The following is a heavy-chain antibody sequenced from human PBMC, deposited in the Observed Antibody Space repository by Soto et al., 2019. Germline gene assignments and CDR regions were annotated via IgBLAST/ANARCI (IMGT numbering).Heavy chain of an antibody. D-gene: IGHD3-22*01. V-gene: IGHV3-23*01. CDR1: GSTFNNYA. Sequence: GSLVPACAASGSTFNNYAMTWVRQAPGKGLEWVSGISGSGGSTWYADSVKGRLTISRDSSKNTLYLQMDSLTADDTAVYYCARYFYDSGGYYSIFDYWGQGTLVTVYS. CDR2: ISGSGGST. CDR3: ARYFYDSGGYYSIFDY. J-gene: IGHJ4*02.